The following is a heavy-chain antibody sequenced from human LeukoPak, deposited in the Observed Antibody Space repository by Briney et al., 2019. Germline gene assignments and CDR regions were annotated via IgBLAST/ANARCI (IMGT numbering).Heavy chain of an antibody. CDR1: GASISSDH. CDR3: VNSSPGGGWLVSGNFDY. J-gene: IGHJ4*02. D-gene: IGHD6-19*01. Sequence: SETLSLTCTVSGASISSDHWGWIRQPPGKGLEWIGSIYYSGSTYYNPSLKSRVTISVDTSKNQFSLKLSSVTAADTAVYYCVNSSPGGGWLVSGNFDYWGQGTLVTVSS. CDR2: IYYSGST. V-gene: IGHV4-39*01.